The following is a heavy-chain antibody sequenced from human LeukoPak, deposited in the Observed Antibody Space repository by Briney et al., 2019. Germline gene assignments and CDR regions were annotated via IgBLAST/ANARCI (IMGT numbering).Heavy chain of an antibody. D-gene: IGHD5-24*01. CDR3: ARHRSGWLQSSFDY. V-gene: IGHV4-61*09. CDR1: GGSISSGSYC. CDR2: IHISGNT. J-gene: IGHJ4*02. Sequence: SETLSLTCTVSGGSISSGSYCWSWIRQPAGKGLEWIGHIHISGNTNYNPSLKSRVTISVDTSKDQFSLKLSSVTAADTAVYYCARHRSGWLQSSFDYWGQGTLVTVSS.